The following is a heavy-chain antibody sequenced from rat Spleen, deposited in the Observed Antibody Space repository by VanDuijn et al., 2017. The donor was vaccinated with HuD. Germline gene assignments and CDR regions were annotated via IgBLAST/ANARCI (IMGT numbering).Heavy chain of an antibody. J-gene: IGHJ3*01. CDR1: GFTFSDYA. CDR3: ARHVYYGLFGIFAY. D-gene: IGHD1-6*01. Sequence: EVQLVESGGGLVQPGRSLKLSCAASGFTFSDYAMAWVRQAPKKGLEWVATIIYDGSSTYYRDSVKGRFTISRDNAKSTLYLQMDSLRSEDTATYYCARHVYYGLFGIFAYWGQGTLVTVSS. V-gene: IGHV5-17*01. CDR2: IIYDGSST.